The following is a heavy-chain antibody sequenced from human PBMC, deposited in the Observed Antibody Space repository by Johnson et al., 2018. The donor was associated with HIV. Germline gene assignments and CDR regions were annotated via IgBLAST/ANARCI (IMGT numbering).Heavy chain of an antibody. D-gene: IGHD4/OR15-4a*01. J-gene: IGHJ3*02. CDR1: GFTFSSYA. V-gene: IGHV3-30-3*01. Sequence: QVQLVESGGGVVQPGRSLRLSCAASGFTFSSYAMHWVRQAPGKGLEWVAVISYDGGNKYYADSVKGRFTISRDNSKNTLYLQMNSLRAEDTAVYYCARVGANFDAFDIWGQGTMVTVSS. CDR2: ISYDGGNK. CDR3: ARVGANFDAFDI.